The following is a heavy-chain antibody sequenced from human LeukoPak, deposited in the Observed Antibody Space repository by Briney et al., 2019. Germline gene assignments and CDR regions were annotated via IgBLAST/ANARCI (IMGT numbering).Heavy chain of an antibody. CDR1: GFTFSSYA. J-gene: IGHJ4*02. D-gene: IGHD3-3*01. CDR3: AKGGSTSSREGKHVRFLEWLSSWYFDY. Sequence: GGSLRLSCAASGFTFSSYAMSWVRQAPGKGLEWVSAISGSGGSTYYADSVKGRFTISRDNSKNTLYLQMNRLRAEDTAVYYCAKGGSTSSREGKHVRFLEWLSSWYFDYWGQGTLVTVSS. CDR2: ISGSGGST. V-gene: IGHV3-23*01.